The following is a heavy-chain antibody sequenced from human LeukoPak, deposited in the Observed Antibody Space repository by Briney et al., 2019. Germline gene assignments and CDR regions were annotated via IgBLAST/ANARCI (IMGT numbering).Heavy chain of an antibody. CDR2: IYHSGST. J-gene: IGHJ4*02. Sequence: SETLSPTCTVSGGSISSSSYYWGWIRQPPGKGLEWIGSIYHSGSTNYNPSLKSRVTISVDKSKNQFSLKLSSVTAADTAVYYCARTGYSSGWYFDYWGQGTLVTVSS. CDR3: ARTGYSSGWYFDY. D-gene: IGHD6-19*01. V-gene: IGHV4-39*07. CDR1: GGSISSSSYY.